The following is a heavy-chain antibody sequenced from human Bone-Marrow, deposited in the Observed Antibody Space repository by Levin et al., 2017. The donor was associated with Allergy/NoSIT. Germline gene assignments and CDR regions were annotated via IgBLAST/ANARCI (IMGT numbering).Heavy chain of an antibody. D-gene: IGHD5-18*01. Sequence: PSETLSLTCAVYGGSFSGYYWSWIRQPPGKGLEWIGEINHSGSTNYNPSLKSRVTISVDTSKNQFSLKLSSVTAADTAVYYCARAYGYSYADFDYWGQGTLVTVSS. CDR1: GGSFSGYY. CDR3: ARAYGYSYADFDY. J-gene: IGHJ4*02. V-gene: IGHV4-34*01. CDR2: INHSGST.